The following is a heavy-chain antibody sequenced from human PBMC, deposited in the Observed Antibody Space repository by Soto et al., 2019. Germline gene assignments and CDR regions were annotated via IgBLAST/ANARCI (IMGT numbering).Heavy chain of an antibody. J-gene: IGHJ5*02. CDR2: IYHSGTT. CDR1: SGSISSGGYS. V-gene: IGHV4-30-2*01. D-gene: IGHD3-22*01. Sequence: QLQLQESGSGLVKPSQTLSLTCAVSSGSISSGGYSWSWIRQPPGKGLEWIGYIYHSGTTYYNPSLKSRVIISEDKSKNQFSLKLNSVTAADTAVYYCARASGYYDSAGYSSWGQGTLVTVSS. CDR3: ARASGYYDSAGYSS.